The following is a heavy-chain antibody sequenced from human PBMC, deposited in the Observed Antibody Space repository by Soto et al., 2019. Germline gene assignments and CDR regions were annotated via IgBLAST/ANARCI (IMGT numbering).Heavy chain of an antibody. D-gene: IGHD2-21*02. CDR2: IYYSGST. CDR1: GGSISSGDYY. J-gene: IGHJ4*02. CDR3: AHAPYCGGDCHGDHFDY. V-gene: IGHV4-30-4*01. Sequence: SETLSLTCTVSGGSISSGDYYWSWIRQPPGKGLEWIGYIYYSGSTYYNPSLKSRVTISVDTSKNQFSLKLSSVTAADTAVYYCAHAPYCGGDCHGDHFDYWGQGTLVTVSS.